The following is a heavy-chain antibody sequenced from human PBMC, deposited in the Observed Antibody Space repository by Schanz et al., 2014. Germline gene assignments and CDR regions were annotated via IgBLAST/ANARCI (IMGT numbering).Heavy chain of an antibody. CDR2: IKSDGSST. Sequence: EVQLVQSGGGLVQPGGSLRLSCTASGFTFSDYWMSWVRQVPGKGLVWVSRIKSDGSSTSYADSVKGRFTISRDNSKNTLYLQMNTLRAEDTAVYYCARKMKLGVYGGKGHDSLDIWGQGTMVTVSS. CDR1: GFTFSDYW. V-gene: IGHV3-74*01. D-gene: IGHD4-17*01. CDR3: ARKMKLGVYGGKGHDSLDI. J-gene: IGHJ3*02.